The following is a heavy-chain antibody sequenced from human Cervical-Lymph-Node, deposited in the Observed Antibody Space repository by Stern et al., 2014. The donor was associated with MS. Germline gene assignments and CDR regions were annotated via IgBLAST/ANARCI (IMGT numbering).Heavy chain of an antibody. Sequence: QMQLVQSGAEVKRPGASVNVSCKASGYTFTSHYFHWVRQAPGQGLEWMGIINPSGGITSYAQKFQGRVTMTRDMSASTVYMELSSLRSEDTAVYYCVRGQAYYYGSGSYLRVPPDFRFDPWGQGTLVTVSS. CDR1: GYTFTSHY. V-gene: IGHV1-46*01. J-gene: IGHJ5*02. CDR2: INPSGGIT. CDR3: VRGQAYYYGSGSYLRVPPDFRFDP. D-gene: IGHD3-10*01.